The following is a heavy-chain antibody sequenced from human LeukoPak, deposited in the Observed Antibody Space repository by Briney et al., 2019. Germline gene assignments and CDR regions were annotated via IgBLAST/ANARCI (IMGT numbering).Heavy chain of an antibody. V-gene: IGHV3-9*03. Sequence: GGSLRLSCAASGFTFDDYAMHWVRQAPGKGLEWVSGISWNSGSIGYADSVKGRFTISRDNAKNSLYLQMHSLRAEDMALYYCAKAESAYYYDSSGYYENWGQGTLVTVSS. CDR1: GFTFDDYA. J-gene: IGHJ4*02. D-gene: IGHD3-22*01. CDR3: AKAESAYYYDSSGYYEN. CDR2: ISWNSGSI.